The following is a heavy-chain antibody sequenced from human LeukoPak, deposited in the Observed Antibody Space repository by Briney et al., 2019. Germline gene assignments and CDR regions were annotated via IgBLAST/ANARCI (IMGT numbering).Heavy chain of an antibody. CDR1: GFTFSSYA. V-gene: IGHV3-23*01. CDR2: ISGSGGSA. CDR3: AKDRVFVVVPAAIDEDWFDP. D-gene: IGHD2-2*02. Sequence: PEGSLRLSCAASGFTFSSYAMSWVRQAPGKGLEWVSAISGSGGSAYYADSVQGRFTISRDNSKNTLYLQMNSLRAEDTAVYYCAKDRVFVVVPAAIDEDWFDPWGQGTLVAVSS. J-gene: IGHJ5*02.